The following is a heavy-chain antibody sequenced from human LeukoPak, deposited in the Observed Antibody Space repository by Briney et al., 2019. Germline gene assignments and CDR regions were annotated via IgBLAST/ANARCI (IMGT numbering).Heavy chain of an antibody. CDR1: GGTFSSYA. J-gene: IGHJ5*02. CDR2: IIPIFGTA. Sequence: SVKVSCKASGGTFSSYAISWVRQAPGQGLEWMGGIIPIFGTANYAQKFQGRVTITTDESTSTAYMELSSLRSEDTAVYYCARDSSGYLVGTNNWFDPWGQGTLVTVSS. V-gene: IGHV1-69*05. CDR3: ARDSSGYLVGTNNWFDP. D-gene: IGHD3-22*01.